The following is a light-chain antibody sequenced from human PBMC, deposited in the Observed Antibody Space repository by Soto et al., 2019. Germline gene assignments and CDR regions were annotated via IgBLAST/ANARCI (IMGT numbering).Light chain of an antibody. CDR1: QSVRSSF. Sequence: ESVLTQSPGTLSLSPGERATLSCRASQSVRSSFLAWYQLKPCQAPRHLIYGASSSATGIPDRFSGSGSGSDFTITISRLEPEDFAVYYCQLYDSSPWTFGQGTKVEIK. V-gene: IGKV3-20*01. J-gene: IGKJ1*01. CDR3: QLYDSSPWT. CDR2: GAS.